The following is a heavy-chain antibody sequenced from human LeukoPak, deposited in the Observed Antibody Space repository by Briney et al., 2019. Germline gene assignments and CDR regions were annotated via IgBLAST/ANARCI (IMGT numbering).Heavy chain of an antibody. CDR2: IYYSGTT. J-gene: IGHJ6*03. CDR1: GGSISSSHYY. Sequence: SETLSLTCTVSGGSISSSHYYRGWIRQSPGKGLEWIGSIYYSGTTYYNPSLESRVTISDDTSMNRFSLMLTSLTAADTAVYYCARQSSDYYYYYIDVWGEGTTVIVSS. CDR3: ARQSSDYYYYYIDV. V-gene: IGHV4-39*01.